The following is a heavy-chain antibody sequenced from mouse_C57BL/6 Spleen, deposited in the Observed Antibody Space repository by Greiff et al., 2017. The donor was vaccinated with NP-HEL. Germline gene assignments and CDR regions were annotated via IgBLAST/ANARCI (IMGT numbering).Heavy chain of an antibody. V-gene: IGHV2-2*01. CDR3: ARSYYGLDY. J-gene: IGHJ2*01. Sequence: QVQLKESGPGLVQPSQSLSITCTASGFSLTSYGVHWVRQSPGKGLEWLGVIWSGGSTDYNAAFISRLSISKDNSKSQVFFKMNNLQADDTAISYCARSYYGLDYWGQGTTLTVSS. CDR1: GFSLTSYG. CDR2: IWSGGST. D-gene: IGHD1-2*01.